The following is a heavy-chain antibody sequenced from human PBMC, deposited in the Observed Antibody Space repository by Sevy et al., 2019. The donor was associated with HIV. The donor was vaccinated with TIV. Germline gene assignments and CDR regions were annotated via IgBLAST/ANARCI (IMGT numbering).Heavy chain of an antibody. Sequence: GGSLRLSCAASGFSFSSYAMSWVSQAPGKGLEWVSAISGSGGSTYYADSVKGRFTISRDNSKNTLYLQMNSLRAEDTAVYYCAKDLTMPPGCTNGVCFYFDYWGQGTLVTVSS. CDR3: AKDLTMPPGCTNGVCFYFDY. V-gene: IGHV3-23*01. CDR1: GFSFSSYA. CDR2: ISGSGGST. J-gene: IGHJ4*02. D-gene: IGHD2-8*01.